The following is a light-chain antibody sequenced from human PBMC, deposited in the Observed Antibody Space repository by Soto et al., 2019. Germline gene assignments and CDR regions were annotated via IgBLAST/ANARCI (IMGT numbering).Light chain of an antibody. J-gene: IGKJ1*01. V-gene: IGKV1-5*01. CDR2: DAS. Sequence: DIQMTQSPSSLSASVGDRFIITCRASQSIRKYLNWYQHKPGKAPKVLIFDASSLKTGVPSRFSGSGSGTEFTLTISNLQPDDFATYYCQQYDSYSSGPFGQGTKVDIK. CDR1: QSIRKY. CDR3: QQYDSYSSGP.